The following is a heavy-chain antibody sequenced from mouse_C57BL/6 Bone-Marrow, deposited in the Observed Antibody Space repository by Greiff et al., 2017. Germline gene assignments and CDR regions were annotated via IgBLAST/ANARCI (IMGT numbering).Heavy chain of an antibody. J-gene: IGHJ2*01. D-gene: IGHD1-1*02. CDR1: GYTFTSYW. V-gene: IGHV1-72*01. Sequence: QVQLQQPGAELVKPGASVKLSCKASGYTFTSYWMHWVKQRPGRGLEWIGRIDPNSGGTKYNEKFKSKATLTVDKPSSTAYMQLSSLTSEDSAVYYWARWRGGCYWGYYFDYWGQGTTLTVSS. CDR3: ARWRGGCYWGYYFDY. CDR2: IDPNSGGT.